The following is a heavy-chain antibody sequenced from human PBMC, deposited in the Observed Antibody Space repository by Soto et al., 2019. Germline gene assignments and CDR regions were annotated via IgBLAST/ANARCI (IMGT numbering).Heavy chain of an antibody. CDR1: GFSFTTSEMR. CDR3: AHIEGSGSVLEF. D-gene: IGHD3-3*01. J-gene: IGHJ3*01. Sequence: SRPTPVNPTQTLTLTCTFSGFSFTTSEMRVGWIRQPPGKALEWLARIDWDDDKFYSTSLKTRLTISKDTSKNLVVLTMTNMDPVETATDYCAHIEGSGSVLEFCAQGKVDTVSS. CDR2: IDWDDDK. V-gene: IGHV2-70*04.